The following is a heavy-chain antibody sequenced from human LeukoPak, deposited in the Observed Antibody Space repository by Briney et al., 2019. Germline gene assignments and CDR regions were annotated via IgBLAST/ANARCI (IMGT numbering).Heavy chain of an antibody. CDR3: ARGGGKLLLR. Sequence: GGSLRLSCAASGFTFSSYAMHWVRQAPGKGLEYVSAISSNGGSTYYANSVKGRFTISRDNSKNTLYLQMGSLRAEDMAVYYCARGGGKLLLRWGQGTLVTVSS. CDR2: ISSNGGST. J-gene: IGHJ4*02. CDR1: GFTFSSYA. D-gene: IGHD2-15*01. V-gene: IGHV3-64*01.